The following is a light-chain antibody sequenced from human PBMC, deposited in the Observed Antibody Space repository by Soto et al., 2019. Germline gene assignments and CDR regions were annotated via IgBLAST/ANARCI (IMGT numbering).Light chain of an antibody. Sequence: DIPMTQSPSTLSASVGDRVTITCRASQSISSWLAWYQQKPGKAPKLLIYDASSLQSGVPSRFSGSGSGTEFTLTISSLQPDDFATYYCQHYNSYSGTFGQGTKVENK. CDR2: DAS. CDR3: QHYNSYSGT. CDR1: QSISSW. V-gene: IGKV1-5*01. J-gene: IGKJ1*01.